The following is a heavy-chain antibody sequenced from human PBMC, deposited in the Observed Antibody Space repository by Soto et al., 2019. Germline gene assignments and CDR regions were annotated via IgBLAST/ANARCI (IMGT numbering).Heavy chain of an antibody. D-gene: IGHD6-13*01. J-gene: IGHJ5*02. CDR2: IIPIFGTA. CDR1: GGTFSSYA. V-gene: IGHV1-69*13. CDR3: ARDASPPGPVGSCWYSWFDP. Sequence: SVKVSCKASGGTFSSYAISWVRQAPGQGLEWMGGIIPIFGTANYAQKFQGRVTITADESTSTAYMELSSLRSEDTAVYYCARDASPPGPVGSCWYSWFDPWGQGTLVTVSS.